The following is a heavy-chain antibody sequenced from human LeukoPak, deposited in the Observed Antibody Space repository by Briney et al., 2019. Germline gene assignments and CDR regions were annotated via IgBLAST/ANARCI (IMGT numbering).Heavy chain of an antibody. J-gene: IGHJ4*02. CDR3: VRADPSYGYGGFDY. D-gene: IGHD5-18*01. V-gene: IGHV3-53*01. CDR2: IYSGGST. Sequence: GGSLRLSCAASGFTLSSNYMSWVRQAPGKGLEWVSVIYSGGSTYYADSVKGRFTISRDNSKNTLYLQMNSLRAEDTAVYYCVRADPSYGYGGFDYWGQGTLVTVSS. CDR1: GFTLSSNY.